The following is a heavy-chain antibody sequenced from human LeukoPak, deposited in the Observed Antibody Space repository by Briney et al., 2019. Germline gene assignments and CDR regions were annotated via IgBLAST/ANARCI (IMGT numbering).Heavy chain of an antibody. Sequence: SETLSLTCTVSGGSISTSNYYWGWIRQPPGKGLEWIGNIFYSGSTYYSPSLKSRVTISVDTSKNQFSLKLSSVTAADTAVYYCARDSSGYYFDYWGQGTLVTVSS. CDR3: ARDSSGYYFDY. CDR1: GGSISTSNYY. D-gene: IGHD3-22*01. CDR2: IFYSGST. V-gene: IGHV4-39*07. J-gene: IGHJ4*02.